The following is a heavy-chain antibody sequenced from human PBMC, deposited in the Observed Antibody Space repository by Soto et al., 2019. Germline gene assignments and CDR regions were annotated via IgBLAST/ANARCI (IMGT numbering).Heavy chain of an antibody. CDR3: ARDPGHYDSSGYYHRWFDP. CDR1: GGTFSSYA. Sequence: GASVKVSCKASGGTFSSYAISWVRQAPGQGLEWMGGIIPIFGTANYAQKFQGRVTITADESTSTAYMELSSLRSEGTAVYYCARDPGHYDSSGYYHRWFDPWGQGTLVTV. CDR2: IIPIFGTA. D-gene: IGHD3-22*01. V-gene: IGHV1-69*13. J-gene: IGHJ5*02.